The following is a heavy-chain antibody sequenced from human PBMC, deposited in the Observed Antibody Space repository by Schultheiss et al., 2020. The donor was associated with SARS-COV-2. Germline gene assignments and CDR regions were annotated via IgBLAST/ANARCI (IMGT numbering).Heavy chain of an antibody. J-gene: IGHJ6*03. Sequence: GGSLRLSCAASGFTFSNAWMSWVRQAPGKGLEWVGFIRSKAYGGTTEYAASVKGRFTISRDDSKSIAYLQMNSLKTEDTAVYYCTRDSNPTIFGVDDYYYYYMDVWGKGTTVTVSS. CDR3: TRDSNPTIFGVDDYYYYYMDV. V-gene: IGHV3-49*04. CDR1: GFTFSNAW. D-gene: IGHD3-3*01. CDR2: IRSKAYGGTT.